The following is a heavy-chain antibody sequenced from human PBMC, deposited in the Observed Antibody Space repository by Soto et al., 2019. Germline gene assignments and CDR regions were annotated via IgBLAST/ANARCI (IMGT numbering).Heavy chain of an antibody. D-gene: IGHD3-10*01. J-gene: IGHJ4*02. CDR1: GFTFSSYS. CDR2: ISSSSSTI. V-gene: IGHV3-48*01. CDR3: ARNRGSGPPRQHLDY. Sequence: GGSLRLSCAASGFTFSSYSMNWVRQAPGKGLEWVSYISSSSSTIYYADSVKGRFTISRDNAKNSLYLQMNSLRAEDTAVYYCARNRGSGPPRQHLDYWGQGTLVTVSS.